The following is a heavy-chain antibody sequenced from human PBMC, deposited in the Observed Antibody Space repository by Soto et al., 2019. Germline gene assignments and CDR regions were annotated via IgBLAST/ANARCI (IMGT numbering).Heavy chain of an antibody. D-gene: IGHD3-16*02. Sequence: PSETLSLSCAVSGYSISSGYYWGWIRQPPGKVLEWIGSIYHSGSTYYNPSLKSRVTISVDTSKNQFSLKLSSVTAAETAVYYCARVSKATYFDYWGQGTLVTVSS. CDR1: GYSISSGYY. J-gene: IGHJ4*02. CDR2: IYHSGST. V-gene: IGHV4-38-2*01. CDR3: ARVSKATYFDY.